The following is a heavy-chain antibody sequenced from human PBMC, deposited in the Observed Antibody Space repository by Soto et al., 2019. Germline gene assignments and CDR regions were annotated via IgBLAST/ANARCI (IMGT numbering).Heavy chain of an antibody. J-gene: IGHJ4*02. CDR2: IIPILGIA. CDR3: ASRSSWNIQPK. D-gene: IGHD6-13*01. V-gene: IGHV1-69*02. Sequence: QVQLVQSGAEVKKPGSSVKVSCKASGGTFSSYTISWVRQAPGQGLEWMGRIIPILGIANYAQKFQGRVTITADKSTSTAYMELSSLRSEDTAVYYCASRSSWNIQPKWGQGTLVTVSS. CDR1: GGTFSSYT.